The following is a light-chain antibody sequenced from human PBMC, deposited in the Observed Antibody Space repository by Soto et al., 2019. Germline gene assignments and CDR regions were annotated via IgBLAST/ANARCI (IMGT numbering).Light chain of an antibody. CDR3: SSYTVSSVTLYV. Sequence: QSVLTQPAPVPGSPGQSTTISPTGTSSVIGASTYVSWYQQHAARPPKVMIYEVSNRPSGVSNRFSGSKSGNTASLTISGLQAEDEADYYCSSYTVSSVTLYVFGTGTKVTV. CDR1: SSVIGASTY. V-gene: IGLV2-14*01. CDR2: EVS. J-gene: IGLJ1*01.